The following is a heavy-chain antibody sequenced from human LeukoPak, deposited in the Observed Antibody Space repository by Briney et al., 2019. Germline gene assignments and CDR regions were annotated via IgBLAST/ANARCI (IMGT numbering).Heavy chain of an antibody. CDR2: IYTSGST. CDR3: ARDKGSGSHVSL. V-gene: IGHV4-4*07. CDR1: GGSISSYY. D-gene: IGHD1-26*01. J-gene: IGHJ4*02. Sequence: SETLSLTCTVSGGSISSYYWSWIRQPAGRGLEWIGRIYTSGSTNYNPSLKSRVTMSVDTSKNQFSPKLSSVTAADTAVYYCARDKGSGSHVSLWGQGTLVTVSS.